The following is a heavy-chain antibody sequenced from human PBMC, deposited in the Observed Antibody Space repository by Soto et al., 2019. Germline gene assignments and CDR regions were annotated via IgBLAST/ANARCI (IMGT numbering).Heavy chain of an antibody. J-gene: IGHJ4*02. D-gene: IGHD2-8*01. CDR1: GDTFTANY. CDR3: ARDLTKGGVSAGFEC. CDR2: IKPKSGGT. V-gene: IGHV1-2*02. Sequence: ASVKFSCKASGDTFTANYIHWVREAPGQGFEWMGWIKPKSGGTNYPQKFQGRVTMTRETSLSTVYMTLTRLTSDDTAVYYCARDLTKGGVSAGFECWGKGTLVTVSS.